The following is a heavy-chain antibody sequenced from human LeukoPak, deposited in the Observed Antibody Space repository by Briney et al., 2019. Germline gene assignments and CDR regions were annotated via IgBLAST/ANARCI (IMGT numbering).Heavy chain of an antibody. CDR2: IYYSGST. J-gene: IGHJ3*02. V-gene: IGHV4-59*01. CDR1: GGSISSYY. Sequence: PSETLSLTCTVSGGSISSYYWSWIRQPPGKGLEWIGYIYYSGSTNYNPSLKSRVTISVDTSKNQFSLKLSSVTAADAAVYYCAREIWNYYDSGGIGAFDIWGQGTMVTVSS. D-gene: IGHD3-22*01. CDR3: AREIWNYYDSGGIGAFDI.